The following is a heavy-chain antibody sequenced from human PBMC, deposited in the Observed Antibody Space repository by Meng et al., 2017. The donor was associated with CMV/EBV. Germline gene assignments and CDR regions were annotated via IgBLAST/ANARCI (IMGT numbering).Heavy chain of an antibody. Sequence: GSLRLSCAVYGGSFSGYYWSWIRQPPGKGLEWIGEINHSGSTNYNPSLKSRVTISVDTSKNQFSLKLSSVTAADTAVYYYASLSTMIVVENWGQGTLVTVSS. CDR1: GGSFSGYY. CDR2: INHSGST. V-gene: IGHV4-34*01. D-gene: IGHD3-22*01. J-gene: IGHJ4*02. CDR3: ASLSTMIVVEN.